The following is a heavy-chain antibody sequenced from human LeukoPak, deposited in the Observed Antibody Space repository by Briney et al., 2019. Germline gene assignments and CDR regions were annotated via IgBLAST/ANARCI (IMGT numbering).Heavy chain of an antibody. CDR1: GYTLTELS. CDR2: FDPEDGET. J-gene: IGHJ3*02. D-gene: IGHD3-3*01. Sequence: ASVKVSCKVSGYTLTELSMHWVRQAPGKGLEWMGGFDPEDGETIYAQKFQGRVTMTKDTSTDTAYMELSSLRSEDTAVYYCATDYDFSRDAFDIWGQGTMVTVSS. V-gene: IGHV1-24*01. CDR3: ATDYDFSRDAFDI.